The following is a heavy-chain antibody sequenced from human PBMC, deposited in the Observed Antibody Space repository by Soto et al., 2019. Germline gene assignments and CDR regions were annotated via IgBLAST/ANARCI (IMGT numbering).Heavy chain of an antibody. J-gene: IGHJ4*02. CDR2: IWYDGIQK. D-gene: IGHD4-17*01. V-gene: IGHV3-33*01. CDR3: ARAGGTTVSGLWHFNS. Sequence: QVQLEESGGGVVQPGRSLRLSCEASGFTFNTYSMHWVRQPPGKGLEWLAAIWYDGIQKYYAYSVKVRFIISTDNSKNTLYLEKNCRRAENSAVYYCARAGGTTVSGLWHFNSWGQGTLVTVSS. CDR1: GFTFNTYS.